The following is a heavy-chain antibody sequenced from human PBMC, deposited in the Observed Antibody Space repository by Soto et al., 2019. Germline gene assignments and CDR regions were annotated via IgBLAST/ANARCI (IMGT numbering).Heavy chain of an antibody. D-gene: IGHD1-26*01. V-gene: IGHV3-23*01. CDR2: ISGSGDST. CDR3: ARRGRGSYYDY. Sequence: EVQLLESGGGLVQPGGSLRLSCAASGFTFSSYAMRWVRQAPVKGLEWVSAISGSGDSTYYADSVKGRFTISRDTSKNTLYLQMNSLRGEDTAVYYCARRGRGSYYDYWGQGTLVTVSS. J-gene: IGHJ4*02. CDR1: GFTFSSYA.